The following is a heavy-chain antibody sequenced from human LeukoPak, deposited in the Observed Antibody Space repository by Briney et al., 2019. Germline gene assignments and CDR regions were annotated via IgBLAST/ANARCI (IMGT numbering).Heavy chain of an antibody. D-gene: IGHD6-19*01. V-gene: IGHV1-69*04. J-gene: IGHJ4*02. CDR1: GGTFSSYA. Sequence: GASVKVSCKASGGTFSSYAISWVRQAPGQGLEWMGRIIPILGIANYAQKFQGRVTITADKSTSTAYMELSSLRSKDTAVYYCAREHSSGWFSSYFDYWGQGTLVTVSS. CDR3: AREHSSGWFSSYFDY. CDR2: IIPILGIA.